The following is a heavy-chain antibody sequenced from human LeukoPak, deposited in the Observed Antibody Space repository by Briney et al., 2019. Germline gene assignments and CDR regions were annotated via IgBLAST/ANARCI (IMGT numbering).Heavy chain of an antibody. CDR1: GFTFRSYE. CDR2: ISSSRSII. Sequence: RAGGSLRLSCAASGFTFRSYEMNWVRQAPGKGLEWVSYISSSRSIIYYADSVKGRFTISRDNAKNSLYLQMNSLRAEDTAVYYCARQVGYTNYLDYWGQGTLVTVSS. V-gene: IGHV3-48*03. D-gene: IGHD4-11*01. CDR3: ARQVGYTNYLDY. J-gene: IGHJ4*02.